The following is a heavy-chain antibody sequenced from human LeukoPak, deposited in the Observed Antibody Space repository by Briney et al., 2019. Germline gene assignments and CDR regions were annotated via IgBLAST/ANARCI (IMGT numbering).Heavy chain of an antibody. Sequence: SETLSLTCTVSGGSISSYYLSWLRQPPGKGLEWIGYIYYSGSTNYNPSLKSRVTISVDTSKNQFSLKLSSVTSADTAVYYCARDPNQSSIAARGWFDPWGQGTLVTVSS. CDR2: IYYSGST. CDR1: GGSISSYY. D-gene: IGHD6-6*01. CDR3: ARDPNQSSIAARGWFDP. V-gene: IGHV4-59*01. J-gene: IGHJ5*02.